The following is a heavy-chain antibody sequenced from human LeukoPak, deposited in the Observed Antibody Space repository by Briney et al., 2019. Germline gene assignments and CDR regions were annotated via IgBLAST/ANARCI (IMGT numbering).Heavy chain of an antibody. CDR1: GYSFTSYW. J-gene: IGHJ4*02. CDR2: IYPGDSDA. Sequence: LGEPLKISCKGSGYSFTSYWIGWVRQMPGKGLEWMGIIYPGDSDARYSPYFQGQVTISADKSISTAYLQWSSLEASDTAMYYCARPSSSGWSKFDYWGQGTLVTVSS. D-gene: IGHD6-19*01. V-gene: IGHV5-51*01. CDR3: ARPSSSGWSKFDY.